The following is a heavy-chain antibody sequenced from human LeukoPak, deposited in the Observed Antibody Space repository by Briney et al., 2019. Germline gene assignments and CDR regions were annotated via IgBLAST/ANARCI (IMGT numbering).Heavy chain of an antibody. CDR3: ARAEGAVAVGAIDI. CDR2: IRAYNGNT. J-gene: IGHJ3*02. V-gene: IGHV1-18*01. D-gene: IGHD6-19*01. CDR1: GYTFTSYG. Sequence: GASVKVSCKASGYTFTSYGISWVRQAPGQGGGGMGWIRAYNGNTNYAQKLQGRVTMTTDTSTSTAYMELRSLRSDDTAVYYCARAEGAVAVGAIDIWGQGTMVTVSS.